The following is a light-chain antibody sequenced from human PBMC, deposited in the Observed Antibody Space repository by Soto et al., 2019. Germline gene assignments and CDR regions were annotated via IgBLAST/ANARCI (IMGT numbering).Light chain of an antibody. CDR1: SSDVGGYNT. CDR3: SSYTSSTSYV. J-gene: IGLJ1*01. Sequence: QSVLTQPASVSGSRGQSITISCTGTSSDVGGYNTVSWYQQYPGKAPKLMIHDVNNRPSGVSNRFSGSKSGNTASLTISGLRAEDGGVYYWSSYTSSTSYVFGSGTKVTVL. CDR2: DVN. V-gene: IGLV2-14*01.